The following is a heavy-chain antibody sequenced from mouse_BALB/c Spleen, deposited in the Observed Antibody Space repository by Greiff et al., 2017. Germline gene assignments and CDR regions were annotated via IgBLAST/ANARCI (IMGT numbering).Heavy chain of an antibody. CDR3: ARMEGYDYGAWFAY. Sequence: EVQVVESGGGLVQPGGSRKLSCAASGFTFSSFGMHWVRQAPEKGLEWVAYISSGSSTIYYADTVKGRFTISRDNAKNTLYLQMSSLKSEDTAMYYCARMEGYDYGAWFAYWGQGTLVTVSA. J-gene: IGHJ3*01. CDR1: GFTFSSFG. CDR2: ISSGSSTI. D-gene: IGHD2-4*01. V-gene: IGHV5-17*02.